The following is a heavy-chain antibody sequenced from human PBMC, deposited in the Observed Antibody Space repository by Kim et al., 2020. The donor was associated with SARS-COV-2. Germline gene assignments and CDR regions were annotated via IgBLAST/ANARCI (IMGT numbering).Heavy chain of an antibody. CDR2: IYYSGST. CDR1: GGSISSYY. D-gene: IGHD2-2*01. CDR3: ARLTEGSQLLPFDY. J-gene: IGHJ4*02. Sequence: SETLSLTCTVSGGSISSYYWNWIRQPPGKGLEWIGYIYYSGSTNYNPSLKSRVTISVDTSKNQFSLKLSSVTAADTAVYYCARLTEGSQLLPFDYWGQGTLVTVSS. V-gene: IGHV4-59*08.